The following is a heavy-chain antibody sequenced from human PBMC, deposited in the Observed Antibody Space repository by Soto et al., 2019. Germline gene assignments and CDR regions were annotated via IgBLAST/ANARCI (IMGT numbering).Heavy chain of an antibody. CDR3: ARVNSITIFGVVIGAHFDY. CDR2: INPSGGST. V-gene: IGHV1-46*01. CDR1: GYTFTSYY. Sequence: ASVKVSCKAAGYTFTSYYMHWGRQAPGQGLEWMGIINPSGGSTSYAQKFQGRVTMTRDTSTSTVYMELSSLRSEDTAVYYCARVNSITIFGVVIGAHFDYWGQGTLVTVSS. D-gene: IGHD3-3*01. J-gene: IGHJ4*02.